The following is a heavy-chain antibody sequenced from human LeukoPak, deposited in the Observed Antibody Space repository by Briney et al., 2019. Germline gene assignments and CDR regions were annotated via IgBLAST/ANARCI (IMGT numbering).Heavy chain of an antibody. V-gene: IGHV3-23*01. D-gene: IGHD5-18*01. J-gene: IGHJ6*02. CDR2: ISGSGGST. Sequence: PGGSLRLSCAASGFTFSSYAMSWVRQAPGKGLEWASAISGSGGSTYYADSVKGRFTISRDNSKNTLYLQMNSLRAEDTAVYYCAKGERRIQLWQTGPSYYYYYGMDVWGQGTLVTVSS. CDR3: AKGERRIQLWQTGPSYYYYYGMDV. CDR1: GFTFSSYA.